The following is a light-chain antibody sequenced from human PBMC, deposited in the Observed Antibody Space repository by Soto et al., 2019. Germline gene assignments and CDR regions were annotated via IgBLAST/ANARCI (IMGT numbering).Light chain of an antibody. CDR3: QQFYNYPRT. V-gene: IGKV1-5*01. CDR1: QSISSW. CDR2: DAS. J-gene: IGKJ1*01. Sequence: DIQMTQSPSTLSASVGDRVTITCRASQSISSWLAWYQQKPGKAPKLPIYDASSLESGVPSRFSGSGSGTDFTLTISYLQSEDFGTYYCQQFYNYPRTFGQGTKVDI.